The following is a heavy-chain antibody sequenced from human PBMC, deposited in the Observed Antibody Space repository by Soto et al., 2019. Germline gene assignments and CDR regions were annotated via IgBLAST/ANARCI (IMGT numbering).Heavy chain of an antibody. V-gene: IGHV4-59*01. D-gene: IGHD4-17*01. CDR3: ARRYGYAFDI. CDR2: IYYSGST. Sequence: SETLSLTCTVSGGSISSYCWSWIRQPPGKGLEWIGYIYYSGSTNYNPSLKSRVTISVDTSKNQFSLKLSSVTAADTAVYYCARRYGYAFDIWGQGTMLTVSS. CDR1: GGSISSYC. J-gene: IGHJ3*02.